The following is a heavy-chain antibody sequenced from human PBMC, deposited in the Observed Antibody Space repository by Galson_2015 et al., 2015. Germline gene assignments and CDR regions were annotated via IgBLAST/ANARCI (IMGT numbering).Heavy chain of an antibody. CDR1: GFTFDDYA. J-gene: IGHJ3*02. CDR3: AKDTHDSEGYDHFDN. CDR2: ISWDSVSI. D-gene: IGHD5-18*01. Sequence: SLRLSCAASGFTFDDYAMNWVRQAPGKGLEWVSGISWDSVSIGYADSVKGRFTISRDNAKNSLFLQMNSLRAEDTAFYYCAKDTHDSEGYDHFDNWGPGTLAPVSS. V-gene: IGHV3-9*01.